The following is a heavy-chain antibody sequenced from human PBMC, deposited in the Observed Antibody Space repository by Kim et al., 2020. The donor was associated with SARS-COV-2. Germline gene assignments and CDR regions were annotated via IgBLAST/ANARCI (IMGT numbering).Heavy chain of an antibody. V-gene: IGHV1-69*13. J-gene: IGHJ4*02. CDR3: ASQGYYYDSSGPDY. CDR1: GGTFSSYA. D-gene: IGHD3-22*01. Sequence: SVKVSCKASGGTFSSYAISWVRQAPGQGLEWMGGIIPIFGTANYAQKFQGRVTITADESTSTAYMELSSLRSEDTAVYYCASQGYYYDSSGPDYWGQGTLVTVSS. CDR2: IIPIFGTA.